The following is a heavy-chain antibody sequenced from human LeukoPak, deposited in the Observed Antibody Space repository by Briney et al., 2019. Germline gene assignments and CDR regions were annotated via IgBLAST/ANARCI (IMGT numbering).Heavy chain of an antibody. CDR1: GFTFSTYW. J-gene: IGHJ2*01. CDR3: ARDRADYGDYENYWYFDL. CDR2: IRSSSSYI. V-gene: IGHV3-21*01. Sequence: GGSLTLSCLAPGFTFSTYWMSWVRQAQGKGLAWVSSIRSSSSYIYYADSVKGRLTLSRDNAKNSLYLQMNSLRAEDTAVYYCARDRADYGDYENYWYFDLWGRGTLVTVSS. D-gene: IGHD4-17*01.